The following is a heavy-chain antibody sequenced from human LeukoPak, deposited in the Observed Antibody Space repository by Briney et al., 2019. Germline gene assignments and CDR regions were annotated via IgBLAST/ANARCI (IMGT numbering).Heavy chain of an antibody. CDR3: ARAGPIAVAGYAIDY. J-gene: IGHJ4*02. D-gene: IGHD6-19*01. CDR2: IWYDGSNK. V-gene: IGHV3-33*08. Sequence: GGSLRLSCAASGFTFRSYGMHWVRQAPGKGLEWVAVIWYDGSNKYYADSVKGRFTISRDNSKNTLYLQMNSLRAEDTAVYYCARAGPIAVAGYAIDYWGQGTLVTVSS. CDR1: GFTFRSYG.